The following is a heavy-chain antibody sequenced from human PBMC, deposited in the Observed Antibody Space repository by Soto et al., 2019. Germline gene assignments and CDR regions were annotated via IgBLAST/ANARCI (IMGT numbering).Heavy chain of an antibody. V-gene: IGHV3-23*01. CDR1: GFTFSSYA. D-gene: IGHD3-9*01. CDR3: ASTILGAPLTGNPHFDY. Sequence: EVQLLESGGVLAQPGGSLRLSCVASGFTFSSYAMNWVRQAPGEGLEWVSVVSGSGGTTYYTDSVKGRFTVSRDNSKNTLFLQMNSLRAEDTAVYYCASTILGAPLTGNPHFDYWGQGTLVTVSS. CDR2: VSGSGGTT. J-gene: IGHJ4*02.